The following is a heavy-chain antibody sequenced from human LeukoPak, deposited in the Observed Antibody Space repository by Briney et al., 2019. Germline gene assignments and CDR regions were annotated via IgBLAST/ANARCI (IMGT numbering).Heavy chain of an antibody. V-gene: IGHV3-23*01. D-gene: IGHD2/OR15-2a*01. CDR2: ISGSGGST. J-gene: IGHJ4*02. CDR1: GFTFSSYA. CDR3: AKDSGAYVIATDY. Sequence: PGGSLRLSCAASGFTFSSYAMSWVRHAPGQRLETVSAISGSGGSTYYADSVKGRFTISRDNSKNTLYLQMNSLRAEDTAVYYCAKDSGAYVIATDYWGQGTLVTVSS.